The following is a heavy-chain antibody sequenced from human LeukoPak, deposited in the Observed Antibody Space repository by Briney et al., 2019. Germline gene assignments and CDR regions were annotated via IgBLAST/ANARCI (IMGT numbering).Heavy chain of an antibody. D-gene: IGHD3-9*01. Sequence: TGGSLRLSCAASGFTFSSYWMHWVRQAPGKGLVWVSRINSDGSSTSYADSVKGRFTISRDNAKNTLYLQMNSLRAGDTAVYYCARADYWLPIDYWGQGTLVTVSS. CDR2: INSDGSST. CDR3: ARADYWLPIDY. J-gene: IGHJ4*02. CDR1: GFTFSSYW. V-gene: IGHV3-74*01.